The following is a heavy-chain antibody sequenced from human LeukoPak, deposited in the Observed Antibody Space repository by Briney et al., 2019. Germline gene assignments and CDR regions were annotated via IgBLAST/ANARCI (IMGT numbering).Heavy chain of an antibody. J-gene: IGHJ5*02. Sequence: GASVKVPCKASGYTFTSYDINWVRQATGQGLEWMGWMNPNSGNTGYAQKFQGRVTITRNTSISTAYMELSSLRSEDTAVYYCARGLSGSYWGNWFDPWGQGTLVTVSS. V-gene: IGHV1-8*03. CDR2: MNPNSGNT. D-gene: IGHD1-26*01. CDR1: GYTFTSYD. CDR3: ARGLSGSYWGNWFDP.